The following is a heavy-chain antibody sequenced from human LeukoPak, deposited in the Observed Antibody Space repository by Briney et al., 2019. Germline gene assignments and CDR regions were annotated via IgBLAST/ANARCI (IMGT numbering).Heavy chain of an antibody. D-gene: IGHD4-17*01. V-gene: IGHV1-69*05. CDR2: IIPIFGTA. Sequence: ASVMVSCKASGGTFSSYAISWVRQAPGQGLEWMGGIIPIFGTANYAQKFQGRVTITTDESTSTAYMELSSLRSEDTAVYYCAREGVTTDIWGGYYYYMDVWGKGTTVTVSS. CDR1: GGTFSSYA. J-gene: IGHJ6*03. CDR3: AREGVTTDIWGGYYYYMDV.